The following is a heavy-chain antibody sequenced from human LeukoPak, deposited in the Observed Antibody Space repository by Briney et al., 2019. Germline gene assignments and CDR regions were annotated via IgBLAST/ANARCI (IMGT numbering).Heavy chain of an antibody. CDR2: LYHRGTT. J-gene: IGHJ3*02. CDR1: GDSISSGDYY. CDR3: ARGGGLWSAGFPFDI. Sequence: SETLSLTCTVSGDSISSGDYYWSWIRQPPGKGLEWIGYLYHRGTTYYNPSLQSRVTLSVDTSKNQFSLKVTSVTAADTAVYYCARGGGLWSAGFPFDIWGQGTLVTVSS. D-gene: IGHD4/OR15-4a*01. V-gene: IGHV4-30-4*01.